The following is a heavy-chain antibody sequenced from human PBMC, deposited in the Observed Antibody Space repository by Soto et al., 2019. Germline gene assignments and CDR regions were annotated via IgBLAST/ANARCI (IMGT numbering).Heavy chain of an antibody. CDR2: IYYSGST. V-gene: IGHV4-31*03. J-gene: IGHJ4*02. Sequence: QVQLQESGPGLVKPSQTLSLTCTVSGGSISSGGYYWSWIRQHPGKGLEWIGYIYYSGSTYYNPSLKSRVTISVDTSKNQFSLELSSVTAADTGVYYCARDLRGPRGDILTGYGYWGQGTLVTVSS. CDR1: GGSISSGGYY. CDR3: ARDLRGPRGDILTGYGY. D-gene: IGHD3-9*01.